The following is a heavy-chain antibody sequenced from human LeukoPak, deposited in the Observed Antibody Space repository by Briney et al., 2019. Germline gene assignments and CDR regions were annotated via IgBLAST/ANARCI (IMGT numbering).Heavy chain of an antibody. D-gene: IGHD6-6*01. CDR3: ATALVFEYSSSGRDY. J-gene: IGHJ4*02. Sequence: ASVKVSCKASGYTFTSYGISWVRQAPGQGLEWMGWISAYNGNTNYAQKFQGRVTMTEDTSTDTAYMELSSLRSEDTAVYYCATALVFEYSSSGRDYWGQGTLVTVSS. CDR2: ISAYNGNT. V-gene: IGHV1-18*01. CDR1: GYTFTSYG.